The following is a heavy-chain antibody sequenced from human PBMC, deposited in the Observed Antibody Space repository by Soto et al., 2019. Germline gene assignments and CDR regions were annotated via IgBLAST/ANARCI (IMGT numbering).Heavy chain of an antibody. CDR3: ARGTMVRGTLDPGISGPLDY. D-gene: IGHD3-10*01. CDR2: LGAGGDT. CDR1: GFTVSSYD. J-gene: IGHJ4*02. Sequence: EVQLVESGGGLVQPGGSLRLACAASGFTVSSYDMHWVRHVTGKGLEWVSTLGAGGDTYFPDSVKGRFTISRDHAKNSLYHQMNNLGAGDTAVYYYARGTMVRGTLDPGISGPLDYWGQGTLVAVSS. V-gene: IGHV3-13*01.